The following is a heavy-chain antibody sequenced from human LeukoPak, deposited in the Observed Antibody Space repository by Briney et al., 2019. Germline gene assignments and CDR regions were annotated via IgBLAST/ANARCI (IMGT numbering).Heavy chain of an antibody. D-gene: IGHD1-26*01. Sequence: PSETLSLTCTVSGGSISSSSYYWGWIRQPPGKGLEWIGSIYYSGSTYYNPSLKSRVIILVDTSKNQFSLKLSSVTAADTAVYYCARVGALGAMGVYDYWGQGTLVTVSS. V-gene: IGHV4-39*07. CDR2: IYYSGST. CDR1: GGSISSSSYY. CDR3: ARVGALGAMGVYDY. J-gene: IGHJ4*02.